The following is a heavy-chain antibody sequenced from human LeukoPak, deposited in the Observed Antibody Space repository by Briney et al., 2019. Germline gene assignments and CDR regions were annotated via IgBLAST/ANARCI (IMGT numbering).Heavy chain of an antibody. CDR1: GYTFTSYD. D-gene: IGHD3-9*01. Sequence: ASVKVSCKASGYTFTSYDINWVRQATGQGLEWMGWMNPNSGNTGYAQKFQGRVTITRNTSISTAYMEPSSLRSEDTAVYYCARDRNYDILTGYPHWFDPWGQGTLVTVSS. V-gene: IGHV1-8*03. CDR2: MNPNSGNT. CDR3: ARDRNYDILTGYPHWFDP. J-gene: IGHJ5*02.